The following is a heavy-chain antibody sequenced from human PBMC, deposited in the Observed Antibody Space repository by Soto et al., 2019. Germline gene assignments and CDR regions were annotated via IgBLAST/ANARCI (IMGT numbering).Heavy chain of an antibody. J-gene: IGHJ4*02. CDR3: ARWGAATSGFDF. D-gene: IGHD3-10*01. CDR1: GFTFSSYW. V-gene: IGHV3-7*01. CDR2: MKEDGSQK. Sequence: EVQLVESGGGLVQPGGSLRLSCAASGFTFSSYWMSCVRQAPGKGLEWVANMKEDGSQKYYVDSVKGRFTISRDNAKNSVYLQMNSRSGEDSAVYYCARWGAATSGFDFWGQGTLVTVSS.